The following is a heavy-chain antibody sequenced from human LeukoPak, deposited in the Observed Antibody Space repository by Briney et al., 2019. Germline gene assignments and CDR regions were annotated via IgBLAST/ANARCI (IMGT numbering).Heavy chain of an antibody. D-gene: IGHD1-1*01. CDR2: VSYDGTNK. Sequence: GGSLRLSCAASGFTFSGFGVVWVRQAPGKGLEWVAFVSYDGTNKYYADSVRGRFTISRDNSKNTLYLQMNTLRAEDTAVYYCATTKQARRYFGYWGQGTLVTVSS. CDR3: ATTKQARRYFGY. V-gene: IGHV3-30*03. CDR1: GFTFSGFG. J-gene: IGHJ4*02.